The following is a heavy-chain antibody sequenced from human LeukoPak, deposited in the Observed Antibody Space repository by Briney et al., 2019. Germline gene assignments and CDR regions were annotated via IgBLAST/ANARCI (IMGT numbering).Heavy chain of an antibody. CDR3: ARHGYVDIVAALPLDY. V-gene: IGHV5-51*01. CDR1: GYSFTSYW. Sequence: GESLKISCKGSGYSFTSYWIGWVRQMPGKGLEWMGIIYPGDSDTRYSPSFQGQVTISADKSISTAYLQWSSLKASDTAMYYCARHGYVDIVAALPLDYWGQGTLVTVSS. D-gene: IGHD5-12*01. CDR2: IYPGDSDT. J-gene: IGHJ4*02.